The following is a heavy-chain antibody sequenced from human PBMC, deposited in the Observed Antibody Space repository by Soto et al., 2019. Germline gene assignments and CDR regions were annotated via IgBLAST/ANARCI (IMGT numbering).Heavy chain of an antibody. CDR2: ISGSGGST. V-gene: IGHV3-23*01. CDR1: GFTFSSYA. Sequence: GGSLRLSCAASGFTFSSYAMSWVRQAPGKGLEWVSAISGSGGSTYYADSVKGRFTISRDNPKNTLYLQMNSLRAEDTAVYYCAKASGNSSGWYYYYYMDVWGKGTTVTVSS. CDR3: AKASGNSSGWYYYYYMDV. D-gene: IGHD6-19*01. J-gene: IGHJ6*03.